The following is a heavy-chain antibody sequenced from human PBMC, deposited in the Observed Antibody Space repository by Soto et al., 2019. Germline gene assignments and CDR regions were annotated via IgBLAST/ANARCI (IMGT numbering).Heavy chain of an antibody. Sequence: QVQLQESGPGLVKPSETLSLTCTVSGGSISSYYWTWIRQPPGKGLEWIGYIFYSGSTNYNPSRKSRVTISVDTSKNQFSLKLSSVTAADTAVYYCARHYSAYSSSDWFDPWGQGTLVTVSS. D-gene: IGHD6-6*01. CDR1: GGSISSYY. CDR2: IFYSGST. J-gene: IGHJ5*02. CDR3: ARHYSAYSSSDWFDP. V-gene: IGHV4-59*08.